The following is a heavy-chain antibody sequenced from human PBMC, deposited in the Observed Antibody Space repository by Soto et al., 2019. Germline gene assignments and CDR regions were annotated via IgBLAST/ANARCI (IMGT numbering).Heavy chain of an antibody. CDR2: MNPNSGNT. CDR3: ARGLLDIPTATAENYYYYYMDV. V-gene: IGHV1-8*01. Sequence: ASVKVSCKASGYTFTSYDINWVRQATGQGLEWMGWMNPNSGNTGYAQKFQGRVTMTRNTSISTAYMELSSLRSEDTAVYYCARGLLDIPTATAENYYYYYMDVWGKGTTVTVSS. D-gene: IGHD3-9*01. CDR1: GYTFTSYD. J-gene: IGHJ6*03.